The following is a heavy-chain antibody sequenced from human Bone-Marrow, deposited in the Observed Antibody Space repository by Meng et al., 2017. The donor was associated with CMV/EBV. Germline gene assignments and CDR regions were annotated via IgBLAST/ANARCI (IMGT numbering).Heavy chain of an antibody. Sequence: GTSLNTYWAAAGSTFSCYSMNWVRQAPGKGLEWVSFISSSSSYIYYADSVKGRFNISRDNAKNSLYLQMNSLRAEDTAVYYCARVGGSSSWRPYYYYYGMDVWGQGTTVTVSS. J-gene: IGHJ6*02. CDR2: ISSSSSYI. D-gene: IGHD6-13*01. CDR1: GSTFSCYS. CDR3: ARVGGSSSWRPYYYYYGMDV. V-gene: IGHV3-21*01.